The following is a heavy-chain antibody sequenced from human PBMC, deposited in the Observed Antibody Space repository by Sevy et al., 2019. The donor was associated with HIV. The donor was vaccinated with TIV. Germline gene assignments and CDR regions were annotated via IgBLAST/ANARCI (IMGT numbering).Heavy chain of an antibody. J-gene: IGHJ3*02. D-gene: IGHD3-22*01. Sequence: GGSLRLSCAASGFTFSDYYMSWIRHAPGKGLEWVSYISSSGSTIYYADSVKGRFTISRDNAKNSLYLQMNSLRAEDTAVYYCARDIPYYDSSGYLRNDAFDIWGQGTMVTV. CDR2: ISSSGSTI. CDR1: GFTFSDYY. CDR3: ARDIPYYDSSGYLRNDAFDI. V-gene: IGHV3-11*01.